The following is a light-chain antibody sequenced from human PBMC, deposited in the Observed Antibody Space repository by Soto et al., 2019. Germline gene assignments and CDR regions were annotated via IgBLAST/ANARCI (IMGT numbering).Light chain of an antibody. V-gene: IGLV2-14*01. CDR2: EVN. J-gene: IGLJ1*01. CDR1: SSDVGGYNY. Sequence: QSVLTQPASVSGSPGQSITISCTGTSSDVGGYNYVSWYQQHPGKAPKLMIYEVNNRPSGVSNRFSGSKSGNVASLTISGLQAEDEADYYCNSYTRSITYVFGPGTKLTVL. CDR3: NSYTRSITYV.